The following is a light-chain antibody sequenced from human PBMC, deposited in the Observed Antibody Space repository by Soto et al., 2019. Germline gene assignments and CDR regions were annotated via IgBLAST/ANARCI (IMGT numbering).Light chain of an antibody. J-gene: IGLJ2*01. CDR3: SSYTSSNTPVV. CDR1: SSDVGGYNY. Sequence: QSALTQPASVSGSPGQSITVSCTGTSSDVGGYNYVSWYQQHPGKAPKLMIYEVSNRPSGVSHRFSGSKSGNTASLTISGLQAEDEADYYCSSYTSSNTPVVFGGGTKVTVL. CDR2: EVS. V-gene: IGLV2-14*01.